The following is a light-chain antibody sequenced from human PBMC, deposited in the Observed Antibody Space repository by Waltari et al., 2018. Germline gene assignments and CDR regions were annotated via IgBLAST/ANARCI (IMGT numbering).Light chain of an antibody. J-gene: IGKJ1*01. CDR1: QSISSW. CDR3: QQYNGYPCT. Sequence: DIQMTQSPSTLSASVGDRVTITCRASQSISSWLTWYQQKPGKAPNLLIYKASSLESGVPSRFSGSGSGTEFTLTISSLQPEDSATYYCQQYNGYPCTFGQGTKVEIK. CDR2: KAS. V-gene: IGKV1-5*03.